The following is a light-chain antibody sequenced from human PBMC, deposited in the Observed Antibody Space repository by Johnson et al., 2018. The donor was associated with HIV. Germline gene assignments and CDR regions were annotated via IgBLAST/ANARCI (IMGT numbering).Light chain of an antibody. CDR3: GTWDSSLTASYV. J-gene: IGLJ1*01. CDR2: ENN. V-gene: IGLV1-51*02. Sequence: VLTQPPSVSAAPGQKVTISCSGSSSNIGNNYVSWYQQLPGTAPKLLIYENNKRPSGIPDRFSGSKSGTSATLGITGLQTGDEADYYCGTWDSSLTASYVFGTGTKVTVL. CDR1: SSNIGNNY.